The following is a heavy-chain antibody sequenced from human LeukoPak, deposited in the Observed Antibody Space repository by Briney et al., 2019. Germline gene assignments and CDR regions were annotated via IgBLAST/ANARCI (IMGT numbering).Heavy chain of an antibody. D-gene: IGHD3-16*02. Sequence: AASVKVSCKASGYTFTGYYMHWVRQAPGQGLEWMGWINPNSGGTNYAQKFQGRVTMARDTSISTAYMELSRLRSDDTAVYYCARDLRSYRYVDYWGQGTLVTVSS. V-gene: IGHV1-2*02. J-gene: IGHJ4*02. CDR1: GYTFTGYY. CDR2: INPNSGGT. CDR3: ARDLRSYRYVDY.